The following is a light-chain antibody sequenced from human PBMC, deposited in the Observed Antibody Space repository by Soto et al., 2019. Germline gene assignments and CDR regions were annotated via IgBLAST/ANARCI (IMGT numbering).Light chain of an antibody. J-gene: IGKJ3*01. CDR3: QQYHKWPGT. CDR2: GIS. CDR1: QRVGSD. V-gene: IGKV3-15*01. Sequence: EMLMTQSPATLSVSPGERATLSCMASQRVGSDLAWYQQKPGQPPRLLMYGISTRATGIPARFSGSGSGTEFTLSISSLQSEDFAVYYCQQYHKWPGTFGPGTKVDF.